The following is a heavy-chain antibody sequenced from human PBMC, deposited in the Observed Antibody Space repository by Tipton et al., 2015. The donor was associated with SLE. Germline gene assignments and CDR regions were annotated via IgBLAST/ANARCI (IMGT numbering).Heavy chain of an antibody. J-gene: IGHJ4*02. D-gene: IGHD6-6*01. V-gene: IGHV4-59*11. CDR2: IYDSGST. Sequence: TLSLTCTVSGDSISGHYRSWIRQPPGKGLEWIGYIYDSGSTSYNPSLKSRVTISADTSKNQFSLKLSSVTAADTAVYYCSCRIAARRSPLIPFDYWGPGSLVSVSS. CDR1: GDSISGHY. CDR3: SCRIAARRSPLIPFDY.